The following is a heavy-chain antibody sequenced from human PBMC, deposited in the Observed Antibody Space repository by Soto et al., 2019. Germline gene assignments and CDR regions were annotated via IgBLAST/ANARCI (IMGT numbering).Heavy chain of an antibody. V-gene: IGHV1-8*01. Sequence: GASVKVSCKASGYTFSSYDISWVRQASGQGLEWMGWVNPNSNETDYAQKFQGRVTMTGNTSIRTAYMELRSLRSDDTAVYYCVRSGRRSGIDYWGQGTLVTVS. CDR3: VRSGRRSGIDY. CDR1: GYTFSSYD. J-gene: IGHJ4*02. D-gene: IGHD5-12*01. CDR2: VNPNSNET.